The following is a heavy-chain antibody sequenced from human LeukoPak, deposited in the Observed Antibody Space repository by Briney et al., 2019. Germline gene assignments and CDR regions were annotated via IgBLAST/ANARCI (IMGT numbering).Heavy chain of an antibody. CDR3: AKGQSFGHYCYMDV. CDR1: GFTFSSYE. J-gene: IGHJ6*03. Sequence: PGGSLRLSCTASGFTFSSYEMSWVRQAPGKGLEWVSAISGSGGSTYYADSVKGRFTISRDNSKNTLYLQMNSLRAEDTAVYYCAKGQSFGHYCYMDVWGKGTTVTISS. CDR2: ISGSGGST. D-gene: IGHD3-16*01. V-gene: IGHV3-23*01.